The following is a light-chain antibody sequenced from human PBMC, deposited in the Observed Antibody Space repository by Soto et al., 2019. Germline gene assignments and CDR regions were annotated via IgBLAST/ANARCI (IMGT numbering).Light chain of an antibody. V-gene: IGKV1-12*01. CDR1: QDINKY. CDR2: NAS. J-gene: IGKJ2*01. CDR3: QQAQSFPYT. Sequence: DIQMTQSPSSVSASIGDRVTLTCRASQDINKYLAWFEQKPGKAPKLLMYNASTLHSGVPSRISGSGSGTDFTLTISSLQPEDFGTYYCQQAQSFPYTFGQGTRLELQ.